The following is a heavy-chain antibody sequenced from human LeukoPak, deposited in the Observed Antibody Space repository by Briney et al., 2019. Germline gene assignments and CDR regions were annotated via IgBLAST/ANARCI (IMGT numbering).Heavy chain of an antibody. Sequence: SETLSHTCAVYGGSFSGYYWSWIRQPPGKGLEWIGEINHSGSTNYNPSLKSRVTISVDTSKNQFSLKLSSVTAADTAVYYCARGGPYYYGSGPFGFDPWGQGTLVTVSS. CDR1: GGSFSGYY. CDR3: ARGGPYYYGSGPFGFDP. CDR2: INHSGST. V-gene: IGHV4-34*01. J-gene: IGHJ5*02. D-gene: IGHD3-10*01.